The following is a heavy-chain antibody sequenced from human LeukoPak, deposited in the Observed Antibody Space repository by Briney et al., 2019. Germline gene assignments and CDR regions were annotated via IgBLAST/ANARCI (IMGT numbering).Heavy chain of an antibody. CDR3: ARGSSIRGAERRPYYYYYGMDV. V-gene: IGHV3-30-3*01. Sequence: PGRALRLSCAASGFTFSSYAMHWVRQAPGKGLEGVAVISYDGSNKYYADSVKGRFTISRDNSKNTLYLQMNSLRAEDTAVYYCARGSSIRGAERRPYYYYYGMDVWGQGTTVTVSS. D-gene: IGHD3-10*01. J-gene: IGHJ6*02. CDR2: ISYDGSNK. CDR1: GFTFSSYA.